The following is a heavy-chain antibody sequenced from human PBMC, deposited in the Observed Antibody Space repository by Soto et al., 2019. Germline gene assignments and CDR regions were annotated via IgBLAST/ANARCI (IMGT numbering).Heavy chain of an antibody. CDR2: IKQDGSEK. CDR1: GFTFSSYW. D-gene: IGHD6-13*01. CDR3: ARLGIAAALDY. Sequence: GGSLRLSCAASGFTFSSYWMSWVHQAPGKGLEWVANIKQDGSEKYYVDSVKGRFTISRDNAKNSLYLQMNSLRAEDTAVYYCARLGIAAALDYWGQGTLVTVSS. V-gene: IGHV3-7*05. J-gene: IGHJ4*02.